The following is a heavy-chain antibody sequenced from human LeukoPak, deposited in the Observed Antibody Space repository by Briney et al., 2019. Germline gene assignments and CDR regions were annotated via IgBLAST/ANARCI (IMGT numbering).Heavy chain of an antibody. V-gene: IGHV4-39*01. CDR3: ARGSRYYDILTGYYGRWYFDY. D-gene: IGHD3-9*01. CDR1: GGSISSSSYY. CDR2: IYYSGST. Sequence: PSQTLSLTCTVSGGSISSSSYYWGWIRQPPGKGLEWIGSIYYSGSTYYNPSLKSRVTISVDTSKNQFSLKLSSVTAADTAVYYCARGSRYYDILTGYYGRWYFDYWGQGTLVTVSS. J-gene: IGHJ4*02.